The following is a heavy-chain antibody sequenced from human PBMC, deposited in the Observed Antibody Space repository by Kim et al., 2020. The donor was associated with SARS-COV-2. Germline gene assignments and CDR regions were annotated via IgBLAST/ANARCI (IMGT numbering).Heavy chain of an antibody. Sequence: SGSTIYYADSVKGRFTISRDNAKNSLYLQMNSLRAEDTAVYYCARDGGTLWGQGTLVTVSS. J-gene: IGHJ4*02. D-gene: IGHD3-16*01. CDR3: ARDGGTL. V-gene: IGHV3-11*01. CDR2: SGSTI.